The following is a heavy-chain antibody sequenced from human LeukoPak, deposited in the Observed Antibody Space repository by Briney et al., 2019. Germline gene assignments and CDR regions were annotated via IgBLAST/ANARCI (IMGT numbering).Heavy chain of an antibody. V-gene: IGHV1-24*01. Sequence: ASVKVSCKVSGYTVTELSMHWVRQAPGKGLEWMGGFDPEDGETIYAQKFQGRVTMTEDTSTDTAYMELSSLRSEDTAVYYCATVPVPLYSGYDPYYFDYWGQGTLVTVSS. J-gene: IGHJ4*02. CDR3: ATVPVPLYSGYDPYYFDY. CDR1: GYTVTELS. D-gene: IGHD5-12*01. CDR2: FDPEDGET.